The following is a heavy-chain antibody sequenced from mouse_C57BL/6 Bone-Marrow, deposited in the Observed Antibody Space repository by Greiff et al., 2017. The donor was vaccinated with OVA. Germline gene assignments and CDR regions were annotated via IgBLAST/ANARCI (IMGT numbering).Heavy chain of an antibody. CDR3: ARDGPRGLYAMDY. V-gene: IGHV5-4*01. Sequence: EVQLQESGGGLVKPGGSLKLSCAASGFTFSSYAMSWVRQTPEKRLEWVATISDGGSYTYYPDNVKGRFTISRDNAKNNLYLQMSHLKSEDTAMYYCARDGPRGLYAMDYWGQGTSVTVSS. CDR1: GFTFSSYA. CDR2: ISDGGSYT. J-gene: IGHJ4*01. D-gene: IGHD3-3*01.